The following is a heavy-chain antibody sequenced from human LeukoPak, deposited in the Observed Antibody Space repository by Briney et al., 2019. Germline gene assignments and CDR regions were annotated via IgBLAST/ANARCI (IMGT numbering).Heavy chain of an antibody. J-gene: IGHJ6*03. CDR3: ARYSGSYYYYYYMDV. D-gene: IGHD1-26*01. Sequence: SETLSLTCTDSGGSISSHYWSWIRQPPGKGLEWIGYIYYSGSTNYNPSLKSRVTISVDTSKNQFSLKLSSVTAADTAVYYCARYSGSYYYYYYMDVWGKGTTVTVSS. CDR1: GGSISSHY. V-gene: IGHV4-59*11. CDR2: IYYSGST.